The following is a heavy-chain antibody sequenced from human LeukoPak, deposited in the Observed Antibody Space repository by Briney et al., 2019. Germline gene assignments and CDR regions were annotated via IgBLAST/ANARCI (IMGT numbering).Heavy chain of an antibody. V-gene: IGHV4-39*07. CDR1: GGSIIDSSYY. CDR3: ARDAHAWYGQYYFDF. Sequence: PSETLSLTCTVSGGSIIDSSYYWGWIRQPPGKGLEWIGNIYYFGTTPHNPSLKSRVTMSVDTSKNQFSLKLSSVTAADTAVYYCARDAHAWYGQYYFDFWGQGALVTVSS. D-gene: IGHD6-13*01. CDR2: IYYFGTT. J-gene: IGHJ4*02.